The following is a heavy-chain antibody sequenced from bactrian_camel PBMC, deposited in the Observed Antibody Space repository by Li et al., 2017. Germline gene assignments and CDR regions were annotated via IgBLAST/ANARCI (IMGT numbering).Heavy chain of an antibody. Sequence: HVQLVESGGGSVQAGQTLSLSCTSSMLTISRYCVAWFRQVSGEERELVVAIGGDSDGRTNDADSVKGRFTISRENAKNTVYLQMDSLKTEDTAVYYCAAEGALNGGICYGNPNYWGQGTQVTVS. V-gene: IGHV3-3*01. CDR1: MLTISRYC. J-gene: IGHJ4*01. CDR3: AAEGALNGGICYGNPNY. D-gene: IGHD5*01. CDR2: IGGDSDGRT.